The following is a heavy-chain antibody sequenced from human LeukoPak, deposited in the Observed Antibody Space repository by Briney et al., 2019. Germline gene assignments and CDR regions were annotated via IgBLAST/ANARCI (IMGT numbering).Heavy chain of an antibody. J-gene: IGHJ4*02. V-gene: IGHV3-23*01. CDR1: GFTFSSYA. D-gene: IGHD5-18*01. CDR2: ISNSGGNT. CDR3: ARRGSVDTPMSNWEWWY. Sequence: GGSLRLSCAASGFTFSSYAMSWVRQAPGKGLEWVSSISNSGGNTYYAASVKGRFTISRDNSKNTLYLQMNSLRAEDTAVYYCARRGSVDTPMSNWEWWYWGQGTLVTVSS.